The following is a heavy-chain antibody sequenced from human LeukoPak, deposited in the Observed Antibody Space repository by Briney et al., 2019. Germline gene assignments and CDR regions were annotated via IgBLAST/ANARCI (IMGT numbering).Heavy chain of an antibody. V-gene: IGHV3-48*01. D-gene: IGHD3-22*01. J-gene: IGHJ4*02. CDR2: ISSSSSTI. CDR1: GFTFSSYS. Sequence: PGGSLRLSCAASGFTFSSYSMNWVRQAPGKGLEWVSYISSSSSTIYYADSVKGRFTISRDNAKNSLYLQMNSLRAEDTAVYYCARLEVTTHDYWGQGTPVTVSS. CDR3: ARLEVTTHDY.